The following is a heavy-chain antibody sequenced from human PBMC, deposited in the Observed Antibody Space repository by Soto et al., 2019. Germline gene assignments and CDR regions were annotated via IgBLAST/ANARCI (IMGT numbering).Heavy chain of an antibody. CDR3: AKGRGGSGSLTPRVDF. D-gene: IGHD3-10*01. CDR2: ISGGGDTT. Sequence: EVQLLESGGGLVQPGGSLRLSCAASGFTFNNYAMTWVRQAPGKGLEWVSAISGGGDTTSYADSVKGRFTVSRDGSKNSLYVQLSRLRAEDTAPYCCAKGRGGSGSLTPRVDFWGQGTLVTVSS. V-gene: IGHV3-23*01. J-gene: IGHJ4*02. CDR1: GFTFNNYA.